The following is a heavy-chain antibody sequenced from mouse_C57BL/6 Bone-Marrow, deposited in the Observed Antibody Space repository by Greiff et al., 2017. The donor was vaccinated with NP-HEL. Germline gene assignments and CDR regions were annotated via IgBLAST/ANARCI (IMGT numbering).Heavy chain of an antibody. CDR1: GFTFSDYY. CDR3: ARHADDYGGFAY. V-gene: IGHV5-12*01. Sequence: EVHLVESGGGLVQPGGSLKLSCAASGFTFSDYYMYWVRQTPEKRLEWVAYISNGGGSTYYPDTVKGRVTISRDNAKNTLYLQMSRLKSEDTAMYYCARHADDYGGFAYWGQGTLVTVSA. J-gene: IGHJ3*01. CDR2: ISNGGGST. D-gene: IGHD2-4*01.